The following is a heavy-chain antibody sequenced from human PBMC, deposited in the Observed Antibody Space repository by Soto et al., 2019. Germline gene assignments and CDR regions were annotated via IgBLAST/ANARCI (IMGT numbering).Heavy chain of an antibody. D-gene: IGHD6-19*01. J-gene: IGHJ5*02. V-gene: IGHV1-18*01. CDR2: ISAYNGNT. Sequence: GASVKVSCKASGYTFTSYGISWVRQAPGQGLEWMGWISAYNGNTNYAQKLQGRVTMTTDTSTSTAYMELRSLRSDDTAVYYCARRNSSGWYWEGNWFDPWGQGTLVTVSS. CDR1: GYTFTSYG. CDR3: ARRNSSGWYWEGNWFDP.